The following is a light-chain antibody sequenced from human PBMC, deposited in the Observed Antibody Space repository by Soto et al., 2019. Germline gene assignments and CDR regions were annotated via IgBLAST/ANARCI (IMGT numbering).Light chain of an antibody. J-gene: IGLJ1*01. CDR3: SSYTRSSTLYV. V-gene: IGLV2-14*01. CDR1: SSDVGDYNY. CDR2: EVS. Sequence: QSALTQPASVSGSPGQSITISCTGTSSDVGDYNYVSWYQQHPGKAPKLMIYEVSNRPPGVSNRFSGSKSGNTASLTISGLQAEDEADYYCSSYTRSSTLYVFGTGTKLTVL.